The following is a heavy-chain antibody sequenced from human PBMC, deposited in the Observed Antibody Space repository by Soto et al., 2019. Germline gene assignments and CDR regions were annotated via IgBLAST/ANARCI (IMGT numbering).Heavy chain of an antibody. CDR3: ARDYTGGNDYYYYGMDV. V-gene: IGHV4-61*01. CDR2: IYYSGST. D-gene: IGHD2-8*02. Sequence: SETLSLTCTVSGGSVSSGSYYWSWIRQPPGKGLEWIGYIYYSGSTNYNPSLKSRVTISVDTSKNQFSLKLSSVTAADTAVYYCARDYTGGNDYYYYGMDVWGQGTTVS. CDR1: GGSVSSGSYY. J-gene: IGHJ6*02.